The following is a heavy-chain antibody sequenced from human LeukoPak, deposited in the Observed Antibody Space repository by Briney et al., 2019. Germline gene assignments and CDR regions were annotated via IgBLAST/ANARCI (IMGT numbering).Heavy chain of an antibody. CDR1: GGSISSSSYY. D-gene: IGHD5-24*01. Sequence: SETLSLTCTVSGGSISSSSYYWAWIRQPPGKGLEWIGSMYYSGSTYYNPSLKSRVTISVDTSKNQFSLKLSSVTAADTAVYYCASSRDRYYYYMDVWGKGTTITVSS. CDR3: ASSRDRYYYYMDV. V-gene: IGHV4-39*01. J-gene: IGHJ6*03. CDR2: MYYSGST.